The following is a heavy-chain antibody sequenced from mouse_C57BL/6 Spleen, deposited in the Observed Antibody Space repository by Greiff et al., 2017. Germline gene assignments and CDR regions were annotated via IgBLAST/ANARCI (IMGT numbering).Heavy chain of an antibody. CDR1: GFTFSSYA. CDR2: ISSGGDYI. J-gene: IGHJ4*01. V-gene: IGHV5-9-1*02. CDR3: TRDYYGNYYAMDY. Sequence: DVQLVESGEGLVKPGGSLKLSCAASGFTFSSYAMSWVRQTPEKRLEWVAYISSGGDYIYYAETVKGRFTISRDNARNTLYLQMSSLKSEDTAMYYCTRDYYGNYYAMDYWGLGTSVTVSS. D-gene: IGHD2-1*01.